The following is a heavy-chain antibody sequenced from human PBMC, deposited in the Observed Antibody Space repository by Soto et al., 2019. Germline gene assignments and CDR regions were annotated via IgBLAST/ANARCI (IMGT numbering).Heavy chain of an antibody. V-gene: IGHV1-69*13. CDR2: IIPIFGTA. D-gene: IGHD1-26*01. CDR3: ARGSGSFYYYYYGMDV. CDR1: GGTFSSYA. J-gene: IGHJ6*02. Sequence: ASVQVSCKASGGTFSSYAISWVRQAPGQGLEWMGGIIPIFGTANYAQKFQGRVTITADESTSTAYMELSSLRSEDTAVYYCARGSGSFYYYYYGMDVWGQGTTVTVSS.